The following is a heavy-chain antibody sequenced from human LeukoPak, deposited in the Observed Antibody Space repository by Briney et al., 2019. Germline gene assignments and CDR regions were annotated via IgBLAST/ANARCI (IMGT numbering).Heavy chain of an antibody. CDR3: AREVNSTTGFDY. V-gene: IGHV4-61*02. CDR1: GGSISSGSYY. D-gene: IGHD4-11*01. CDR2: IYTSGST. Sequence: SETLSLTCTVSGGSISSGSYYWSWIRQPAGKGLEWIGRIYTSGSTNYNPSLKSRVTISVDTSKNQFSLKLSSVTAADTAVYYCAREVNSTTGFDYWGQGTLVTVSS. J-gene: IGHJ4*02.